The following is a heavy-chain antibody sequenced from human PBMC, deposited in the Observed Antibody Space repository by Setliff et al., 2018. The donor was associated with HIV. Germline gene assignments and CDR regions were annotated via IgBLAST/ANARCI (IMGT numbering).Heavy chain of an antibody. J-gene: IGHJ4*02. CDR2: IYHGGST. CDR3: ARSSTPDTRAYYPDY. V-gene: IGHV4-59*11. Sequence: SETLSLTCTVSGGSISSHYWNWIRQSPGKGLEWIGYIYHGGSTNYNSSLKSRVTISVDKSKNQFSLKLTSVTAADTAVYYCARSSTPDTRAYYPDYWGQGTLVTVSS. CDR1: GGSISSHY. D-gene: IGHD3-22*01.